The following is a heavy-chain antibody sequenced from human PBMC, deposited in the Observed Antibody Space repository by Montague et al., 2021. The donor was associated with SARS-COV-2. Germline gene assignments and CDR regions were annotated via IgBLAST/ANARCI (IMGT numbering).Heavy chain of an antibody. J-gene: IGHJ4*02. V-gene: IGHV3-21*01. CDR3: TRVVVLRDGLAS. Sequence: SLRLSCAASGFTFSAYTMNWVRQAPGQGLEWLSPITNGRSQIYYADSLQGRFSISRDNAKNSLYLQMSSPTPEDTAAYYCTRVVVLRDGLASWGQGTLVTVSS. CDR2: ITNGRSQI. D-gene: IGHD3-16*01. CDR1: GFTFSAYT.